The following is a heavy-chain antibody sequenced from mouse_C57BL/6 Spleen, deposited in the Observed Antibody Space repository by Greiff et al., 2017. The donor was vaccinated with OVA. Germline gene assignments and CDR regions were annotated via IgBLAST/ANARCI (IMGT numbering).Heavy chain of an antibody. V-gene: IGHV1-82*01. CDR2: IYPGDGDT. CDR1: GYAFSSSW. CDR3: ARTMVTTGYYAMDY. J-gene: IGHJ4*01. D-gene: IGHD2-2*01. Sequence: QVQLKESGPELVKPGASVKISCKASGYAFSSSWMNWVKQRPGKGLEWIGRIYPGDGDTNYNGKFKGKATLTADKSSSPAYTQLSSLTSEDSAVYFCARTMVTTGYYAMDYWGQGTSVTVSS.